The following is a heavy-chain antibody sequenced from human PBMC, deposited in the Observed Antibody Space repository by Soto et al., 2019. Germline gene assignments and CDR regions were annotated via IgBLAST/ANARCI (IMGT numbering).Heavy chain of an antibody. CDR1: GYSFTSYW. V-gene: IGHV5-51*01. CDR2: IYPGDSDT. D-gene: IGHD2-15*01. Sequence: GESLKISCKGSGYSFTSYWIGWVRQMPGKGLEWLGIIYPGDSDTRYSPSFQGQVTISADKSISTAYLQWSSLKASDTAMYYCATTGKVVAARSYYYYYGMDVWGQGTTLTVS. J-gene: IGHJ6*02. CDR3: ATTGKVVAARSYYYYYGMDV.